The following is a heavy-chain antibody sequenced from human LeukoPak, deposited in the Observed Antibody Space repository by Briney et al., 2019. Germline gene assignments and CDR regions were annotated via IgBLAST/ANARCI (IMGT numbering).Heavy chain of an antibody. J-gene: IGHJ4*02. D-gene: IGHD1-26*01. Sequence: SVKVSCKASGGTFSSYAISWVRQAPGQGLEWMGRIIPIFGTANYAQKFQGRVTITTDESTSTAYMELSSLRSEDTAVYYCARDPNSGSYYFDYWGQGNLVTVSS. V-gene: IGHV1-69*05. CDR1: GGTFSSYA. CDR2: IIPIFGTA. CDR3: ARDPNSGSYYFDY.